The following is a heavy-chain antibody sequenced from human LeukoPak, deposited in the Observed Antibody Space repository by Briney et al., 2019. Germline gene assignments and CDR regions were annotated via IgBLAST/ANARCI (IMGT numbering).Heavy chain of an antibody. V-gene: IGHV4-59*08. Sequence: PSETLSLTCTVSGGSISSYYWSWIRQPPGKGLEWIGYIYYSGITYYNPSLKSRFTISVDTSKNQFSLKLSSVTAADTAVYYCARHPTGYSSGWFFDYWGQGTLVTVSA. CDR3: ARHPTGYSSGWFFDY. D-gene: IGHD6-19*01. CDR1: GGSISSYY. CDR2: IYYSGIT. J-gene: IGHJ4*02.